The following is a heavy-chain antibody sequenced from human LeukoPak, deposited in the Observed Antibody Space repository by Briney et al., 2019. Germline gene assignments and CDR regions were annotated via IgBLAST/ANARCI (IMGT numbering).Heavy chain of an antibody. CDR3: AKWGFIAQTGNPIRESFQH. Sequence: PGGSLRLSCAASGFIFNSFAMHWVRQAPGKGLEWVTVISDDGNDEYYADSVKGRFTISRDNSENTVYLQMNSLGVEDTAVYFCAKWGFIAQTGNPIRESFQHWGQGTLVSVSS. CDR1: GFIFNSFA. D-gene: IGHD3-10*01. CDR2: ISDDGNDE. J-gene: IGHJ1*01. V-gene: IGHV3-30-3*02.